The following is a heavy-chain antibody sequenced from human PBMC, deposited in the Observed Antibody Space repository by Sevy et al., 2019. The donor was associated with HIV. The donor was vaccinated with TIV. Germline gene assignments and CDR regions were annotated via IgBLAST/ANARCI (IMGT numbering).Heavy chain of an antibody. D-gene: IGHD6-19*01. CDR1: GFSISPYA. CDR2: MSYAGSTR. Sequence: GESLKISCAASGFSISPYAFHWVRQAPGKGLEWVALMSYAGSTRYYADSAKGRFAISKDNSKNTLYLQMNSLRIEDTAIYYCARDAGYSTGWYAGYWGQGTLVTVSS. V-gene: IGHV3-30*09. J-gene: IGHJ4*02. CDR3: ARDAGYSTGWYAGY.